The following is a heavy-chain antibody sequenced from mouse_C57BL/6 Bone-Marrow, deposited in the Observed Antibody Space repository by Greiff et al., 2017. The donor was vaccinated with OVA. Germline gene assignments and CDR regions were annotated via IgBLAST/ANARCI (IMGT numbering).Heavy chain of an antibody. CDR1: GYTFTSYW. D-gene: IGHD1-1*01. CDR2: IDPSDSYT. V-gene: IGHV1-69*01. J-gene: IGHJ2*01. Sequence: QVQLQQPGAELVMPGASVKLSCKASGYTFTSYWMHWVKQRPGQGLEWIGEIDPSDSYTNYNQKFKGKSTLTVDKSSSTAYMQLSSLTSEDSAVYYCARDYYVSSYDFDYWGQGTTLTVSS. CDR3: ARDYYVSSYDFDY.